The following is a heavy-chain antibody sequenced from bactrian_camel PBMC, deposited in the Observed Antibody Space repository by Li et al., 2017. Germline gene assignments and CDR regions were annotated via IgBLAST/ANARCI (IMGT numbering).Heavy chain of an antibody. CDR2: INSGGGGT. D-gene: IGHD7*01. V-gene: IGHV3S32*01. CDR1: GFAFETFA. CDR3: TTGGHHGPYNY. J-gene: IGHJ4*01. Sequence: VQLVESGGGLVQPGGSLRFSCVASGFAFETFAMSWVRQASGKGLEWVSGINSGGGGTYYADFVKGRFTMSRDNAKNTLYLHMNSLKTEDTAVYYCTTGGHHGPYNYWGQGTQVTVS.